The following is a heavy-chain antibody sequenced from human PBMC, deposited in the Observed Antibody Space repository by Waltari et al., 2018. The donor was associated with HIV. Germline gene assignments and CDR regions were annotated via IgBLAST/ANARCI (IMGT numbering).Heavy chain of an antibody. V-gene: IGHV3-9*01. J-gene: IGHJ3*01. CDR3: AKDHGGYWRRDDIYFDV. Sequence: EVQLVDSGGGLVQPGSSLRLSCAGSGIAIDDYAMQWARQRPGKGLEWVSAISYNSGSAAYADSVRGRFTVSRDNSKNSVYLQMDSLRPEDTAFYFCAKDHGGYWRRDDIYFDVWGRGTKVTVSS. CDR1: GIAIDDYA. D-gene: IGHD3-22*01. CDR2: ISYNSGSA.